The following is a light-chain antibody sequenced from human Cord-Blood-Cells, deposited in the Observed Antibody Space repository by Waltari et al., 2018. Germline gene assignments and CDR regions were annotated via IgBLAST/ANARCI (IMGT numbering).Light chain of an antibody. CDR3: NSRDSSGNHWV. J-gene: IGLJ3*02. CDR2: GKN. CDR1: SLRSSY. V-gene: IGLV3-19*01. Sequence: SSELTQDPAVSVALGQTGRITCQGDSLRSSYASWYQQKPGQAPVLFIYGKNNRPSGIPDRFSGSRSGNTASLTITGAQAEDEADYYCNSRDSSGNHWVFGGGTKLTVL.